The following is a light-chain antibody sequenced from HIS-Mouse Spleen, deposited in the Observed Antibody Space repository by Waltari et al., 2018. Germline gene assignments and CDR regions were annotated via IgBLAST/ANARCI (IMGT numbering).Light chain of an antibody. CDR3: SSYAGSNNSLYV. CDR1: SSDVGGYNY. Sequence: QSALTQPPSASGSPGQSVTISCTGTSSDVGGYNYVTWYQQHPGTAPKLMIYEVSKRPSGVPDRFSGSKSGNTASLTVSGLQAEDEADYYCSSYAGSNNSLYVFGTGTKVTVL. CDR2: EVS. V-gene: IGLV2-8*01. J-gene: IGLJ1*01.